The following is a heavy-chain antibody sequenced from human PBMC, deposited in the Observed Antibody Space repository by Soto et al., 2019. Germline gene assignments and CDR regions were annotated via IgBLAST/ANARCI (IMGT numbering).Heavy chain of an antibody. CDR3: ARGRVEDSSGWATYFDY. V-gene: IGHV3-64*01. CDR2: INTNGVNT. Sequence: EVQLVESGGGLVQPGGSLRLSCGASGFTFSGYSMFWVRQAPGKGLEYVSAINTNGVNTFYAKSVKGRFTISRDNSKNTMYLQMGSLRAEDMAVYYCARGRVEDSSGWATYFDYWGQGTLVTVSS. J-gene: IGHJ4*02. D-gene: IGHD6-19*01. CDR1: GFTFSGYS.